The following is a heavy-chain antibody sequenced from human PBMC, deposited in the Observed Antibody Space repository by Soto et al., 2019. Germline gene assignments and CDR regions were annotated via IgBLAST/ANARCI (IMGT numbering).Heavy chain of an antibody. CDR1: VGSISGCY. Sequence: SETLSLTCTDSVGSISGCYWSWIRQPPGKRLEWIGYIDYYGSTNYNPSLKSRVTISVDTSKNQFSLKLSSVTAADTAVYYCARVVSSGDPDYYYYYGMDVWGQGTTVT. CDR2: IDYYGST. V-gene: IGHV4-59*08. D-gene: IGHD2-21*02. J-gene: IGHJ6*02. CDR3: ARVVSSGDPDYYYYYGMDV.